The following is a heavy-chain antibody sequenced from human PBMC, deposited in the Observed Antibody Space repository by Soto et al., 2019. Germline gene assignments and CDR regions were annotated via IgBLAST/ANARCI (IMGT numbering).Heavy chain of an antibody. J-gene: IGHJ4*02. CDR3: ARGKRKYSRATDY. CDR1: GGTFSSYA. D-gene: IGHD6-6*01. V-gene: IGHV1-69*05. CDR2: IIPIFGTA. Sequence: ASLKVSCKASGGTFSSYAISWVREAPGQGHEWMGGIIPIFGTANYAQTFQGRVTMTRNTSISTAYMELSRLSFEYTAVYYCARGKRKYSRATDYWGQGTLVNVS.